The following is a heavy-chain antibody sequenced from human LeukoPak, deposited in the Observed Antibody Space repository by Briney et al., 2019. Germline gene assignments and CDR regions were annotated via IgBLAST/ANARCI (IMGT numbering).Heavy chain of an antibody. Sequence: PGGSLRLSCAASGFSFGSYAMNWVRQAPGKGLEWVSASGTVGDTYYADSVRGRFTISRDNSKGTLYLQMTSLRAEDTAVYHCAMKTPGTHPFDYWGQGTLVTVSP. D-gene: IGHD6-13*01. CDR3: AMKTPGTHPFDY. J-gene: IGHJ4*02. V-gene: IGHV3-23*01. CDR1: GFSFGSYA. CDR2: SGTVGDT.